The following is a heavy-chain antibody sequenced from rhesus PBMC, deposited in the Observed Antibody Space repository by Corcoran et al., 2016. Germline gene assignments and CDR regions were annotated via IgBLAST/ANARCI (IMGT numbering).Heavy chain of an antibody. CDR1: GYTVTDSY. J-gene: IGHJ4*01. CDR2: VDPEDGEA. CDR3: ATGGATVRFDY. Sequence: EVQLVQSGAEVKKPGASVKISCKASGYTVTDSYPHWVRQAPGKGLEWMGRVDPEDGEAIHAQKFQDRVTITADTSTDTAYMELSSLRSEDTAVYYCATGGATVRFDYWGQGVLVTVSS. D-gene: IGHD5-12*01. V-gene: IGHV1-111*02.